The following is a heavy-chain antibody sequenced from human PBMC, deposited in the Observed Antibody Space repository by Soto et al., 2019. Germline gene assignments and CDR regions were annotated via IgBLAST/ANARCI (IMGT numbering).Heavy chain of an antibody. CDR3: ARGGYYDSSGSRNYNYYGVNV. D-gene: IGHD3-22*01. CDR2: ISAYDGNT. V-gene: IGHV1-18*01. J-gene: IGHJ6*02. CDR1: GYTFTSYG. Sequence: ASVKVSCKASGYTFTSYGIDWVRQTPGQGLEWLGWISAYDGNTKYAQILQGRVSLTTDTSTNTAYMELRSLRSDDTAMYFCARGGYYDSSGSRNYNYYGVNVWGQGTTVTVSS.